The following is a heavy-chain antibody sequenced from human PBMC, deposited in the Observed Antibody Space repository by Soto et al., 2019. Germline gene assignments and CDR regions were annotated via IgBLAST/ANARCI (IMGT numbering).Heavy chain of an antibody. CDR1: GFTFSSYA. D-gene: IGHD3-3*01. J-gene: IGHJ3*02. Sequence: GGSLRLSCAASGFTFSSYAMHWVRQAPGKGLEWVAVISYDGSNKYYADSVKGRFTISRDNSKNTLYLQMNSLRAEDTAVYYCARDLWLEDAFDIWGQGTMVTVSS. V-gene: IGHV3-30-3*01. CDR3: ARDLWLEDAFDI. CDR2: ISYDGSNK.